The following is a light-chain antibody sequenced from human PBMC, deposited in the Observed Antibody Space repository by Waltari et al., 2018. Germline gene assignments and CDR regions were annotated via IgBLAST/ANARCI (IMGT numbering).Light chain of an antibody. CDR3: LQYLHTPRT. CDR2: WAS. Sequence: DVVMTQSPDSLAVSLGERATINCKSSQSLLYTSNHKNYLAWYQQKPGQPPTVLIYWASIREAGVPDRVSGSGSGTDFTLTISGLQAEDVASYFCLQYLHTPRTFGQGTKVEIK. J-gene: IGKJ1*01. CDR1: QSLLYTSNHKNY. V-gene: IGKV4-1*01.